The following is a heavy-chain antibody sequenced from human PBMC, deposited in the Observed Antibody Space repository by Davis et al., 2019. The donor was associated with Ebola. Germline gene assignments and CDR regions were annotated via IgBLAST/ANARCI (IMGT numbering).Heavy chain of an antibody. CDR2: ISSSSSTI. Sequence: GESLKISCAASGFTFSSYSMNWVRQAPGKGLEWVSYISSSSSTIYYADSVKGRFTISRDNAKNSLYLQMNSLRAEDTAVYYCAREGSIVLMVYAPHRDFGTDFDYWGQGTLVTVSS. V-gene: IGHV3-48*04. J-gene: IGHJ4*02. CDR3: AREGSIVLMVYAPHRDFGTDFDY. CDR1: GFTFSSYS. D-gene: IGHD2-8*01.